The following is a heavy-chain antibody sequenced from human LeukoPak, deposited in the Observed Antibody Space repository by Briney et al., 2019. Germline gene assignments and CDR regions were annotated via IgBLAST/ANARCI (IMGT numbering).Heavy chain of an antibody. CDR3: ARGMFGVVSKIDYYFYYMDV. CDR1: GYSFTTYG. V-gene: IGHV1-18*01. D-gene: IGHD3-3*01. Sequence: ASVKVSCKGSGYSFTTYGISWVRQAPGQGLEWMGWISANSGNTHSAQKFQGRVTMTTDTSTSTAYLELRDLISDDTAVYYCARGMFGVVSKIDYYFYYMDVWGKGTTVTVS. CDR2: ISANSGNT. J-gene: IGHJ6*03.